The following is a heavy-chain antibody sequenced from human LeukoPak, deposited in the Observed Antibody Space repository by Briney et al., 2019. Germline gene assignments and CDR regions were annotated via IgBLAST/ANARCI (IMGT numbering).Heavy chain of an antibody. CDR1: GFTFRTYA. Sequence: GGSLRLSCAVSGFTFRTYAMSWVRQAPGKGLEWVPVVSGSGGGTYYADSVKGRFTISRDNSKNTLYLQMNNLRVEHTAVYYCARYHTALNYWGQGTLVTASS. CDR3: ARYHTALNY. V-gene: IGHV3-23*01. J-gene: IGHJ4*02. D-gene: IGHD5-18*01. CDR2: VSGSGGGT.